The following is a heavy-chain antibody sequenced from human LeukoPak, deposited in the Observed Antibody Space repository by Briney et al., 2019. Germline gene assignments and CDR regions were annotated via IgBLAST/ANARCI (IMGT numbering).Heavy chain of an antibody. CDR3: ARGLGWLDP. Sequence: GGSLRLSCAGSGFTLSGYWMTWVRRAPGKGLVWVANIKYDGSEKQYVDSVKGRFTISRDNAKNSLYLQMNSLRVEDMAVYYCARGLGWLDPWGQGTLVTVSS. V-gene: IGHV3-7*01. J-gene: IGHJ5*02. CDR1: GFTLSGYW. CDR2: IKYDGSEK.